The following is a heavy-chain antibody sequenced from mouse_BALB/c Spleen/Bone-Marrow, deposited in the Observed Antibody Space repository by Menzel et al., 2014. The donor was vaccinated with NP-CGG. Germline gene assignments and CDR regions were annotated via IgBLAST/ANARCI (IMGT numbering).Heavy chain of an antibody. J-gene: IGHJ3*01. V-gene: IGHV3-2*02. D-gene: IGHD3-3*01. CDR3: ARGRAAWFAH. CDR2: ISYSGIT. Sequence: EVKMAESGPGLVKPSQSLSLTCTVTGYSITSDYAWNWIRQFPGNKLEWMGYISYSGITNYNPSLKSRISITRDTSKNQFFLQLNSVTTEDTATYYCARGRAAWFAHWAQGTLVTVSA. CDR1: GYSITSDYA.